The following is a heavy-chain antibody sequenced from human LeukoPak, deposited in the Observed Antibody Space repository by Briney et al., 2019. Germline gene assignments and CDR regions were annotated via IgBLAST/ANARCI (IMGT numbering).Heavy chain of an antibody. V-gene: IGHV3-30-3*01. CDR3: ARDSWDYGSSGYYNAFDI. Sequence: RTGRSLRLSCAASGFTFSSYAMHWVRQAPGKGLEWVAVISYDGSNKYYADSVKGRFTISRDNSKNTLYLQMNSLRAEDTAVYYCARDSWDYGSSGYYNAFDIWGQGTTVTVSS. D-gene: IGHD3-22*01. J-gene: IGHJ3*02. CDR2: ISYDGSNK. CDR1: GFTFSSYA.